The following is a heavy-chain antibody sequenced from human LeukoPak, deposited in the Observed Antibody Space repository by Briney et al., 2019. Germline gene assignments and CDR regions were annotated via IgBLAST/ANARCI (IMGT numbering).Heavy chain of an antibody. V-gene: IGHV4-34*01. CDR1: GGSFSGYY. J-gene: IGHJ6*03. D-gene: IGHD2-2*01. CDR3: ARGVEGYCSSTSCYPYYYYYYYMDV. CDR2: INHSGST. Sequence: SETLSLTCAVYGGSFSGYYWSWIRKPPGKGLEWIGEINHSGSTNYNPSLKSRVTISVDTSKNQFSLKLSSVTAAGTAVYYCARGVEGYCSSTSCYPYYYYYYYMDVWGKGTTVTVSS.